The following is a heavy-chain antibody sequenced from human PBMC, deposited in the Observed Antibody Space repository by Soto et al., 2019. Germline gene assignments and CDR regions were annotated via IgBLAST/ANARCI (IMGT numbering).Heavy chain of an antibody. CDR2: ISYDGSNK. V-gene: IGHV3-30*18. Sequence: GGSLRLSCAASGFTFSIYGMHWVRHAPGKGLEWVAVISYDGSNKYYADSVKGRFTISRDNSKNTLYLQMNSLRAEDTAVYYCAKAPIQLWLGGYFDYWGQGTLVTVSS. CDR1: GFTFSIYG. CDR3: AKAPIQLWLGGYFDY. J-gene: IGHJ4*02. D-gene: IGHD5-18*01.